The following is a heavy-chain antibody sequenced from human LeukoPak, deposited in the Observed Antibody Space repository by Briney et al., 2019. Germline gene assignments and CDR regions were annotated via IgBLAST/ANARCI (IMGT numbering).Heavy chain of an antibody. V-gene: IGHV3-48*01. D-gene: IGHD1-7*01. CDR2: ISSRSRTI. J-gene: IGHJ4*02. CDR3: ASEDSRPIKWELELNLWNYFDY. CDR1: GFTFSTYN. Sequence: GGSLRLSCAASGFTFSTYNMNWVRKAPGKGLEWVSYISSRSRTIHYADSVKGRFTISRDNAENSLYLQMNSLRAEVTAVYYCASEDSRPIKWELELNLWNYFDYWGQGTLVTVSS.